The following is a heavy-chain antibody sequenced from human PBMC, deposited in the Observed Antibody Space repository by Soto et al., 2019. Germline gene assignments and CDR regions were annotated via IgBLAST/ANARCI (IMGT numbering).Heavy chain of an antibody. CDR3: ARENSAFDY. D-gene: IGHD6-13*01. CDR1: GYTFRNFG. V-gene: IGHV1-18*01. J-gene: IGHJ4*02. Sequence: QIQLLQSGAEVKKPGASVKVTCKASGYTFRNFGISWVRQAPGQGLAWMGWISAYNANSNYAQKFQGRLTMTADTSTSTAYMEPRSLRSDDTAVYYCARENSAFDYWGQGTLVTVSA. CDR2: ISAYNANS.